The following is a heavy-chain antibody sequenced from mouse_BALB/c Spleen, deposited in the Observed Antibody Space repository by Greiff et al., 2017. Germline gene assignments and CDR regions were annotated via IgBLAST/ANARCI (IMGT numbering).Heavy chain of an antibody. CDR2: ISSGSSTI. V-gene: IGHV5-17*02. CDR3: AREVRDAMDY. J-gene: IGHJ4*01. D-gene: IGHD2-14*01. CDR1: GFTFSSFG. Sequence: EVMLVESGGGLVQPGGSRKLSCAASGFTFSSFGMHWVRQAPGKGLEWVAYISSGSSTIYYADTVKGRFTISRDNPKNTLFLQMTSLRSEDTAMYYCAREVRDAMDYWGQGTSVTVSS.